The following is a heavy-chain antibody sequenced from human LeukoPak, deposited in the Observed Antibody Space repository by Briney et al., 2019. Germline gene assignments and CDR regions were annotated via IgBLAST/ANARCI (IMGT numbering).Heavy chain of an antibody. CDR3: ARDPIAVAAGEGY. J-gene: IGHJ4*02. V-gene: IGHV4-31*03. CDR1: GGSISSGGYY. D-gene: IGHD6-19*01. Sequence: SETLSLTCTVSGGSISSGGYYWSWIRQHPWKGLEGIGYIYYSGSTYYNPSLKSRVTISVDTSKNQFSLKLSSVTAADTAVYYCARDPIAVAAGEGYWGQGTLVTVSS. CDR2: IYYSGST.